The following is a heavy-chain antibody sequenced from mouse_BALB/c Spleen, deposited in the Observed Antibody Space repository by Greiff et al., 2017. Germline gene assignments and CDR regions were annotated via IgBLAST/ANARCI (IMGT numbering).Heavy chain of an antibody. CDR2: IRNKANGYTT. J-gene: IGHJ4*01. Sequence: EVQLVESGGGLVQPGGSLRLSCATSGFTFTDYYMSWVRQPPGKALEWLGFIRNKANGYTTEYSASVKGRFTISRDNSQSILYLQMNTLRAEDSATYYCARDSRREYYYAMDYWGQGTSVTVSS. V-gene: IGHV7-3*02. CDR1: GFTFTDYY. CDR3: ARDSRREYYYAMDY.